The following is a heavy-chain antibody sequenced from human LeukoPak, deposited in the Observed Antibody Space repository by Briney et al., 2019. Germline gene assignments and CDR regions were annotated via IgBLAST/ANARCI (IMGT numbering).Heavy chain of an antibody. Sequence: GGSLRLSCAASGFTFSDYYMSWIRQAPGKGLEWVSYISSSGSTIYYADSVKGRFTISRDNAKNSLYLQMNSLRAEDTAVYYCARAIERYSSSWYYFDYWGQGTLVTVSS. D-gene: IGHD6-13*01. CDR1: GFTFSDYY. J-gene: IGHJ4*02. V-gene: IGHV3-11*04. CDR3: ARAIERYSSSWYYFDY. CDR2: ISSSGSTI.